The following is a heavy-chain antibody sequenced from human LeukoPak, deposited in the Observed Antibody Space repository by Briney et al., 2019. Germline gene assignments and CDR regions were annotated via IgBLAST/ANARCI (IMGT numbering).Heavy chain of an antibody. CDR3: ARGIKRWLQSDAFDI. D-gene: IGHD5-24*01. CDR2: IYYSGST. Sequence: SETLSLTCTVSGGSISSSSYYWGWIRQPPGKGLEWIGSIYYSGSTYYNPSLKSRVTISVDTSKNQFSLKLSSVTAADTAVYYCARGIKRWLQSDAFDIWGQGTMVTVSS. V-gene: IGHV4-39*01. CDR1: GGSISSSSYY. J-gene: IGHJ3*02.